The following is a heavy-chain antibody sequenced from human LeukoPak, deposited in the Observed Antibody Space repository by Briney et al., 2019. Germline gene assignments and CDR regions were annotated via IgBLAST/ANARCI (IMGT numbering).Heavy chain of an antibody. CDR3: ARGGWYANDAFDI. V-gene: IGHV3-30*02. CDR1: GFTFSSYG. Sequence: GGSLRLSCAASGFTFSSYGMHWVRQAPGKGLEWVAFIRYDGSNKYYADSVKGRFTISRDNSKNTLYLQMNSLRAEDTAVYYCARGGWYANDAFDIWGQGTMVTVSS. CDR2: IRYDGSNK. J-gene: IGHJ3*02. D-gene: IGHD6-19*01.